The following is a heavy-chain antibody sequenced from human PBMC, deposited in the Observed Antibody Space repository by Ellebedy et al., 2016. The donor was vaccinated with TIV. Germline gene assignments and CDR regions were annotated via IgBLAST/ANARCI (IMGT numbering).Heavy chain of an antibody. J-gene: IGHJ4*02. CDR2: IYPGDSDT. CDR1: EYSFTNNW. CDR3: ARRGSGTSADNPDS. D-gene: IGHD3-10*01. V-gene: IGHV5-51*01. Sequence: GESLKISCKGSEYSFTNNWIGWVRQMPGRGLEWMGIIYPGDSDTTYSPSFQGQVTISVDKSINTAYLQWSGLKASDTAMYYCARRGSGTSADNPDSWGLGTLVTVSS.